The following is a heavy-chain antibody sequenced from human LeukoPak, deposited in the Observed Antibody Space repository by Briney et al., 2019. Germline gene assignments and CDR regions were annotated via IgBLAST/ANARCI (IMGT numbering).Heavy chain of an antibody. CDR2: ISYNGSNK. J-gene: IGHJ4*02. Sequence: GGSLRLSCTGSAFTFSSYDMHWVRQAPGKGLEWVAIISYNGSNKYYADSVKGRFTISRDNSKNTLYLEMNSLRAEDTAVYYCAKPHNYGVRGVHFDYWGQGTLVTVSS. CDR3: AKPHNYGVRGVHFDY. CDR1: AFTFSSYD. V-gene: IGHV3-30*18. D-gene: IGHD4-17*01.